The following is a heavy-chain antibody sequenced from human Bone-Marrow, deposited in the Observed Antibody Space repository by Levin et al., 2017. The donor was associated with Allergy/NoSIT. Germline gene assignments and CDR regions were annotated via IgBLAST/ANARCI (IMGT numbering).Heavy chain of an antibody. V-gene: IGHV1-8*01. J-gene: IGHJ5*02. D-gene: IGHD6-13*01. CDR1: GYTFTSYD. CDR3: ARGVRLTIAAAGTSENWFDP. CDR2: MNPNSGNT. Sequence: ASVKVSCKASGYTFTSYDINWVRQATGQGLEWMGWMNPNSGNTGYAQKFQGRVTMTRNTSISTAYMELSSLRSEDTAVYYCARGVRLTIAAAGTSENWFDPWGQGTLVTVSS.